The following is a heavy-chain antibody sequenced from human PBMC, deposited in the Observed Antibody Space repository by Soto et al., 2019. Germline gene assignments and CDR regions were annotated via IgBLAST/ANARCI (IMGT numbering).Heavy chain of an antibody. Sequence: GGSLRLSCAASGFTFSGXSMXWVRQAPGKGLEWVSHIRIGSSTKYYADSVKGRLTISSDNGKNSLYLQMNGLRDEDTAVYYCXXRADYFHHWGQGTLVTVSS. V-gene: IGHV3-48*02. J-gene: IGHJ1*01. CDR1: GFTFSGXS. CDR2: IRIGSSTK. CDR3: XXRADYFHH.